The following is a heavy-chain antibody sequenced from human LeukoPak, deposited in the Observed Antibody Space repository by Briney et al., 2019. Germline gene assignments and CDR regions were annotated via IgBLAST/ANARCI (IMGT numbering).Heavy chain of an antibody. CDR2: ISGSGGNT. J-gene: IGHJ5*02. D-gene: IGHD3-9*01. CDR3: AKDPEFLRYFDWLPGWFDP. CDR1: GFTFSSYA. V-gene: IGHV3-23*01. Sequence: GGSLRLSCAASGFTFSSYAMSWVRQAPGKGLEWVSAISGSGGNTYYADSVKGRFTISRDNSKNTLYLQMNSLRAEDTAVYYCAKDPEFLRYFDWLPGWFDPWGQGTLVTVSS.